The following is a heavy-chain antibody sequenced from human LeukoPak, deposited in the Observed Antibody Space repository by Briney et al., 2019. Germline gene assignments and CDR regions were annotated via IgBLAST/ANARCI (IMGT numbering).Heavy chain of an antibody. CDR3: ARNDKGNSYGYSIDY. J-gene: IGHJ4*02. CDR1: GFTFSSHG. V-gene: IGHV3-33*01. Sequence: SGRSLRLPYAASGFTFSSHGMHWVRQAPGKGLEWVAVIWYDGSNKYYADSVKGRFTISRDNSKNTLYLQMNSLRAEDTAVYYCARNDKGNSYGYSIDYWGQGTLVTVSS. D-gene: IGHD5-18*01. CDR2: IWYDGSNK.